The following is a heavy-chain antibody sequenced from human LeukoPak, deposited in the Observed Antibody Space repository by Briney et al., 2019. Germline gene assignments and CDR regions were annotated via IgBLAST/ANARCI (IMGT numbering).Heavy chain of an antibody. CDR1: GYTFSSYW. Sequence: GGSLRLSCAASGYTFSSYWMSWVRQAPAKGLEWVANIKQDGSEKYYVDSVKGRFTISRDNAKNSLYLQMNSLRAEDTAVYYCVRDHETPITMTVVDHDAFDIWGQGTMVTVSS. V-gene: IGHV3-7*01. D-gene: IGHD3-22*01. CDR3: VRDHETPITMTVVDHDAFDI. J-gene: IGHJ3*02. CDR2: IKQDGSEK.